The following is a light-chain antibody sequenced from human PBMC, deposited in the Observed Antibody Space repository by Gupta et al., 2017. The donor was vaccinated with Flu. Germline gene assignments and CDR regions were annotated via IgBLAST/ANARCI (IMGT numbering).Light chain of an antibody. J-gene: IGLJ1*01. CDR1: SSDVGNYNL. CDR2: EGS. CDR3: CSYASSATFV. V-gene: IGLV2-23*03. Sequence: QSALTQPASVSGSPGQSITISCTGTSSDVGNYNLVSWYQQHPGKAPKVMIYEGSKRPSGVSNRFSGSKSGNTASLTISGLQAEDEADYYCCSYASSATFVFGTGTRVTVL.